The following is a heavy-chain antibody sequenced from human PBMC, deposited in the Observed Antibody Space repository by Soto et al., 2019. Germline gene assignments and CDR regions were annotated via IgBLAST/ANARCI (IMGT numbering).Heavy chain of an antibody. J-gene: IGHJ6*02. CDR3: ARGPPHILTGYYYYYSGMDV. D-gene: IGHD3-9*01. CDR2: ISAYNGNT. CDR1: GYTFTSYG. V-gene: IGHV1-18*04. Sequence: ASVKVSCKASGYTFTSYGISWVRQAPGQGLEWLGWISAYNGNTNYAQKLQGRVTMTTDTSTSTAYMELRSLRSDDTAVHYCARGPPHILTGYYYYYSGMDVWGQGTTVTVSS.